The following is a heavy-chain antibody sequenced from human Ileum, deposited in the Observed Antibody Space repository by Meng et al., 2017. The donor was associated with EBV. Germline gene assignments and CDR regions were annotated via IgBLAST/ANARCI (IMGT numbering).Heavy chain of an antibody. CDR3: ASGRDYAWHS. J-gene: IGHJ4*02. Sequence: GPRQGPGPGLVKPSGTLSLACACAGDSISSNNWWRWVRQPPGKGLEWIGEIYHSGSTNYNPSFKSRVTMSVDKSKNQISLNLSSVTAADTAVYYCASGRDYAWHSWGRGTLVTVSS. CDR1: GDSISSNNW. CDR2: IYHSGST. D-gene: IGHD4-17*01. V-gene: IGHV4-4*02.